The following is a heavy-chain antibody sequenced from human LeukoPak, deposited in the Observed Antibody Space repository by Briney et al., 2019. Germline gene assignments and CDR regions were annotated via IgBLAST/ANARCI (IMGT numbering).Heavy chain of an antibody. CDR3: ARFGGLYSSSRGGFDP. Sequence: ASVKVSCKASGYTFTSYDINWVRQATGQGLEWMGWMNPNSGNTGYAQKFQGRVTITRNTSISTAYMELSSLRSEDTAVYYCARFGGLYSSSRGGFDPWGQGTLVTVSS. J-gene: IGHJ5*02. CDR1: GYTFTSYD. CDR2: MNPNSGNT. V-gene: IGHV1-8*03. D-gene: IGHD6-13*01.